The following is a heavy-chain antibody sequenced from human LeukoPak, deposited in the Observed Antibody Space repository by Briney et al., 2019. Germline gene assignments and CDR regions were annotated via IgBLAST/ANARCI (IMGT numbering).Heavy chain of an antibody. V-gene: IGHV4-4*02. CDR2: IYHSGST. J-gene: IGHJ4*02. CDR1: GGSISSSNW. D-gene: IGHD3-22*01. CDR3: ARVIPYYDSSGGHFGY. Sequence: PSGTLSLTCIVSGGSISSSNWWSWVRQPPGKGLEWIGEIYHSGSTNYNPSLKSRLTISVDKSKNQFSLNLSSVTAADTAVYYCARVIPYYDSSGGHFGYWGQGTLVTVSS.